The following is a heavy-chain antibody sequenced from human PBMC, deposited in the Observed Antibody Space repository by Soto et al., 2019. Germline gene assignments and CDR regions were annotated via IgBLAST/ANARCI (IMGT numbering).Heavy chain of an antibody. J-gene: IGHJ5*02. D-gene: IGHD6-13*01. Sequence: PWETLSLTCTVSGGSISSGDYYWSWIRQPPGKGLEWIGYIYYSGSTYYNPSLKGRVTISVDTSKNQFSLKLSSVTAADTAVYYCARDRVPGPYSRTPTGRDPWGQGTLVTVSS. CDR3: ARDRVPGPYSRTPTGRDP. CDR1: GGSISSGDYY. V-gene: IGHV4-30-4*01. CDR2: IYYSGST.